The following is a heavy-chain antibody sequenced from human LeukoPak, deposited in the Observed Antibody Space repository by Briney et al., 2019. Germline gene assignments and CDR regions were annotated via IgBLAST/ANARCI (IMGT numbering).Heavy chain of an antibody. D-gene: IGHD5-12*01. CDR3: ARERGYSGNDFFDY. V-gene: IGHV1-3*01. CDR1: GYTFTSYV. J-gene: IGHJ4*02. Sequence: ASVKVSCKASGYTFTSYVMLWMRQAPGQRLEWLGWINAGNGNTKYSQKFQGRVTITRDTSASTTYMDLSSLRSEDTAVYYCARERGYSGNDFFDYWGQGTLVTASS. CDR2: INAGNGNT.